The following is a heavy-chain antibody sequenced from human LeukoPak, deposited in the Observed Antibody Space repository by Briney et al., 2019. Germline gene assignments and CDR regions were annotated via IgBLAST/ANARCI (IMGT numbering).Heavy chain of an antibody. CDR3: ARDSGFSGTQRGEY. J-gene: IGHJ4*02. CDR1: GFTFSSYA. V-gene: IGHV3-30*04. Sequence: GGSLRLSCAASGFTFSSYAMHWVRQAPGKGLEWVAVISYDGSNKYYADSVKGRFTIFRDNSKNTLYLQMNSLRAEDTAVYYCARDSGFSGTQRGEYWGQGTLVTVSS. D-gene: IGHD3/OR15-3a*01. CDR2: ISYDGSNK.